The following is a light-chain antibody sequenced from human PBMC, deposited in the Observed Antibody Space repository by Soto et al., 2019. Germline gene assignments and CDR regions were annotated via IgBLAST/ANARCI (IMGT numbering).Light chain of an antibody. CDR1: SSDVGGYNY. Sequence: QSALTQPPSASGSTGLSVTISCTGASSDVGGYNYVSWYQQHPGKAPKLMIYEVSKRPSGVPDRFSGSKSGNTASLTVSGLQAEAEADYYCSSYAGSKTLFGGGTKLTVL. J-gene: IGLJ2*01. CDR2: EVS. V-gene: IGLV2-8*01. CDR3: SSYAGSKTL.